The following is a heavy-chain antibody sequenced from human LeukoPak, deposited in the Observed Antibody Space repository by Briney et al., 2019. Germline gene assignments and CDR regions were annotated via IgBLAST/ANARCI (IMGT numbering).Heavy chain of an antibody. V-gene: IGHV4-59*01. CDR2: IYYSGST. J-gene: IGHJ2*01. D-gene: IGHD6-13*01. Sequence: PSETLSLTCTVAGGSISSYYWSWIRQPPGKGLEWIGYIYYSGSTNYNPSLKSRVTISVATSKNQFSLKLSSVTAADTAVYYRASSSWYLRRYFDLWGRGTLVTVSS. CDR1: GGSISSYY. CDR3: ASSSWYLRRYFDL.